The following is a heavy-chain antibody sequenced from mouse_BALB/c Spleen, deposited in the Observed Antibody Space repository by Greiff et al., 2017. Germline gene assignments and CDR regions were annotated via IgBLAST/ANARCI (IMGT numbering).Heavy chain of an antibody. V-gene: IGHV5-6-3*01. Sequence: EVQLQESGGGLVQPGGSLKLSCAASGFTFSSYGMSWVRQTPDKRLELVATINSNGGSTYYPDSVKGRFTISRDNAKNTLYLQMSSLKSEDTAMYYCARVRGDGYYFDYWGQGTTLTVSS. CDR1: GFTFSSYG. CDR3: ARVRGDGYYFDY. D-gene: IGHD2-3*01. CDR2: INSNGGST. J-gene: IGHJ2*01.